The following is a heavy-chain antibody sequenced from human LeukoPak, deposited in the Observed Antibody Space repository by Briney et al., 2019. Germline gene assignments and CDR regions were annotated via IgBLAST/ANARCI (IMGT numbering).Heavy chain of an antibody. D-gene: IGHD3-10*01. CDR1: GFTFSSYG. CDR3: AKGHYYGSGSLDY. Sequence: GGSLRLSCAASGFTFSSYGMSWVRQAPGKGLEWVSAIGGRDGSTYYADSVKGRFTISRDNSKNTLYVQMNSLRAEDTAVYYCAKGHYYGSGSLDYWGQGTLITVSS. J-gene: IGHJ4*02. V-gene: IGHV3-23*01. CDR2: IGGRDGST.